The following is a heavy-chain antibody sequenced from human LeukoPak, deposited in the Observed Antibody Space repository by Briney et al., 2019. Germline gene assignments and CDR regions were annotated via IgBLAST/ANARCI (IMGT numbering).Heavy chain of an antibody. CDR3: ATQTRLRFLDD. D-gene: IGHD3-3*01. J-gene: IGHJ4*02. V-gene: IGHV3-30*03. CDR1: GFTFSSYG. CDR2: ISYDGSNK. Sequence: GGSLRLSCAASGFTFSSYGMHWVRQAPGKGLEWVAVISYDGSNKYYADSVKGRFTISRDNSKNTLYLQMNSLRAEDTAVYYCATQTRLRFLDDWGQGTLVTVSS.